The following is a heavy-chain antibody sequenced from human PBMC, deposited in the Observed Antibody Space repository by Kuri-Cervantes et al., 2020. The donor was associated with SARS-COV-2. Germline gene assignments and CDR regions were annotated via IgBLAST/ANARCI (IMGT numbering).Heavy chain of an antibody. D-gene: IGHD3-10*01. V-gene: IGHV3-30*19. CDR3: AREELTLGEGAFDI. Sequence: GESLKISCAASGFTFSSYGMHWVRQAPGKGLEWVAVISYDGSNKYYADSVKGRFTISRDNSKNTLYLQMNSLRAEDTAVYYCAREELTLGEGAFDIWGQGTMVTVSS. J-gene: IGHJ3*02. CDR2: ISYDGSNK. CDR1: GFTFSSYG.